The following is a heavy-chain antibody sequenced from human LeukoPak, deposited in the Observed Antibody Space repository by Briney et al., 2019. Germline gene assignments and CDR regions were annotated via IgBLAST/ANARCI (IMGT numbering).Heavy chain of an antibody. CDR3: ARDAGYCSSTSCYEGRDFGY. CDR1: GYTFTGYY. D-gene: IGHD2-2*01. V-gene: IGHV1-2*04. J-gene: IGHJ4*02. CDR2: INPNSGGT. Sequence: GASVKVSCKASGYTFTGYYMHWVRQAPGQGLEWMGWINPNSGGTNYAQKFQGWVTMTRDTSISTAYMELSRLRSDDTAVYYCARDAGYCSSTSCYEGRDFGYWGQGTLVTVSS.